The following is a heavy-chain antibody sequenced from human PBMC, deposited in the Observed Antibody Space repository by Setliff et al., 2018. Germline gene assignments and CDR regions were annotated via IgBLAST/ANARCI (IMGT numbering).Heavy chain of an antibody. CDR1: GFTFSSYS. CDR3: ARDPIRGAVLYNFWSGRLDS. Sequence: HPGGSLRLSCAASGFTFSSYSMKWVRQAPGKGLEWISYIDISSTTIYYADSVKGRFTISRDNSKNTLSLQMNSLRAEDTAVFYCARDPIRGAVLYNFWSGRLDSWGQGAPVTVSS. J-gene: IGHJ4*02. D-gene: IGHD3-3*01. V-gene: IGHV3-48*01. CDR2: IDISSTTI.